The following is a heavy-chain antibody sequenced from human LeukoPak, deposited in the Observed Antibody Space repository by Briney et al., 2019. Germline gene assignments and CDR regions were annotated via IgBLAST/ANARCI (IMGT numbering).Heavy chain of an antibody. CDR1: GGSISSGDYY. CDR3: ARVSCSSTSCYIGY. Sequence: SQTLSLTCTVSGGSISSGDYYWSWIRQPPGKGLEWIGYIYYSGSTYYNPSLKSRVTISVDTSKNQFSLKLSSVTAADTAVYYCARVSCSSTSCYIGYWGQGTLVTVSS. CDR2: IYYSGST. D-gene: IGHD2-2*02. J-gene: IGHJ4*02. V-gene: IGHV4-30-4*08.